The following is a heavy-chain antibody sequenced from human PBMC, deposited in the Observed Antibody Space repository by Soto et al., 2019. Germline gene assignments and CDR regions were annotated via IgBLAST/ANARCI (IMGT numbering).Heavy chain of an antibody. V-gene: IGHV6-1*01. CDR1: GDSVSSNSAA. D-gene: IGHD3-3*01. J-gene: IGHJ4*02. CDR3: AREANYDFWSGYSSRKYYFDY. CDR2: TYYRSRWYN. Sequence: SQTLSLTCAISGDSVSSNSAAWNWIRLSPSRGLEWLARTYYRSRWYNDYAVSVRSRITVNPDTSKNQFSLQLTSVTPEDTAVYYCAREANYDFWSGYSSRKYYFDYWGQGTLVTVSS.